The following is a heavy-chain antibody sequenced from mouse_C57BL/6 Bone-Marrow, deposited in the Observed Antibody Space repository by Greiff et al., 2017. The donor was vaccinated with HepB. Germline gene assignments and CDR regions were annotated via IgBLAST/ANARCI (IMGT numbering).Heavy chain of an antibody. D-gene: IGHD1-1*01. Sequence: QVQLQQSGPELVRPGASVKISCKAPGYTFTSHWMQWVRQRPGQGLEWIGEIFPGSGSTYYNEKFKGKATLTVDTYSSTAYMQLSSLTSEDSAVYFCAREDYGSPWFAYWGQGTLVTVSA. CDR3: AREDYGSPWFAY. V-gene: IGHV1-56*01. CDR2: IFPGSGST. J-gene: IGHJ3*01. CDR1: GYTFTSHW.